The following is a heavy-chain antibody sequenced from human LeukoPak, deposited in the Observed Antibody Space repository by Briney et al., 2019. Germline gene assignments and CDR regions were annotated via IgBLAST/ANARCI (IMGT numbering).Heavy chain of an antibody. CDR1: GYIFTSYW. V-gene: IGHV5-51*01. CDR2: IYPGDSDT. D-gene: IGHD5-12*01. Sequence: GESLQISCKGSGYIFTSYWIGWVRQMPGKGLEWMGIIYPGDSDTRYSPSFQGQVTISADKSISTAYLQWSSLKASDTAMYYCARRLLRGYDYVDYWGQGTLVTVSS. CDR3: ARRLLRGYDYVDY. J-gene: IGHJ4*02.